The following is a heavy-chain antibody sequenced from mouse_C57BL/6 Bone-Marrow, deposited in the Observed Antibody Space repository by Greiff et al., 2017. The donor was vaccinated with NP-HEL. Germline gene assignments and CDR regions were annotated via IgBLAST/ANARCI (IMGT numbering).Heavy chain of an antibody. CDR1: GFTFSSYA. D-gene: IGHD2-3*01. CDR2: ISDGGSYT. Sequence: VQLKESGGGLVKPGGSLKLSCAASGFTFSSYAMSWVRQTPEKRLEWVATISDGGSYTYYPDNVQGRFTISRDNAKNNLYLQMSQLKSEDTAMYYCARGGWLLPPFAYWGQGTLVTVSA. CDR3: ARGGWLLPPFAY. J-gene: IGHJ3*01. V-gene: IGHV5-4*01.